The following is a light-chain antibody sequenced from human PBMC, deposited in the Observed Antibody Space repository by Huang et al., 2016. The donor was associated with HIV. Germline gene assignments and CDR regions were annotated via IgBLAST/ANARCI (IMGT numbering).Light chain of an antibody. CDR3: QQYNHYST. Sequence: DIQMTQSPSTLSGSVGDRVTITCRASQSISRWLACYQQKPGKAPKVLIYKASTLHSGVPSRFSGSGSGTEFTLTISSLQPDDFATYYCQQYNHYSTFGQGTKLEIK. V-gene: IGKV1-5*03. CDR1: QSISRW. J-gene: IGKJ2*01. CDR2: KAS.